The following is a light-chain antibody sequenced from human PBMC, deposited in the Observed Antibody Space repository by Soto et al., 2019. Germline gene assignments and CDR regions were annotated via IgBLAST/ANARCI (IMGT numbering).Light chain of an antibody. Sequence: QSALTQPASVSGSPGQSITISCTGTSSDVGGYNYVSWYQQHPGKAPKLMIYDVYIRPSGVSNRFSGSKSGNTASLTISGLQAEDEAEYYCSSYTSSSTVIFGGGTKVTVL. V-gene: IGLV2-14*01. CDR2: DVY. CDR3: SSYTSSSTVI. J-gene: IGLJ2*01. CDR1: SSDVGGYNY.